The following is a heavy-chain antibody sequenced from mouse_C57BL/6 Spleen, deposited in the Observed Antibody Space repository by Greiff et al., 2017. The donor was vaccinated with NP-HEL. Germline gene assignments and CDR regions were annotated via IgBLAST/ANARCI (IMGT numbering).Heavy chain of an antibody. CDR2: IDPNSGGT. Sequence: QVQLQQPGAELVKPGASVKLSCKASGYTFTSYWMHWVKQRPGRGLEWIGRIDPNSGGTKYNEKFKSKATLTVDKPSSTAYMQLSSRTSEDSAVYYCARGGTTVVAVYYYAMDYWGQGTSVTVSS. D-gene: IGHD1-1*01. J-gene: IGHJ4*01. CDR3: ARGGTTVVAVYYYAMDY. CDR1: GYTFTSYW. V-gene: IGHV1-72*01.